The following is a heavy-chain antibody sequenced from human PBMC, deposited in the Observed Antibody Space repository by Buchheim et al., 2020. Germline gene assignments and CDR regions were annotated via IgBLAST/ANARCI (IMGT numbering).Heavy chain of an antibody. J-gene: IGHJ4*02. V-gene: IGHV3-7*01. D-gene: IGHD6-6*01. Sequence: EVQLVESGGGLVQPGGSLRLSCAASGFIFSRYWMNWVRQAPGKGLEWVAKIKEDGSEKYYVDSVKGRFTIARDNTKNSLYLQMNSLRAEDTAVYYCAKAGSSSGLDYWGQGTL. CDR1: GFIFSRYW. CDR3: AKAGSSSGLDY. CDR2: IKEDGSEK.